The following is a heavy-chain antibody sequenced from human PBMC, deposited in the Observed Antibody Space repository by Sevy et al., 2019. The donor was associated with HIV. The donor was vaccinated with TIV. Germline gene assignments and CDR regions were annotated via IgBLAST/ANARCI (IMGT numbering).Heavy chain of an antibody. Sequence: SETLSLTCTVSGGSISISSYCWGWIRQPSGKGLEWIGSFYYSESTYYNPSLKSRVTISVDTSKNQFSLKLSSVTAADTAVYYCARAFRAVAGSYYFDYWGQGNLVTV. J-gene: IGHJ4*02. CDR1: GGSISISSYC. CDR2: FYYSEST. D-gene: IGHD6-19*01. CDR3: ARAFRAVAGSYYFDY. V-gene: IGHV4-39*01.